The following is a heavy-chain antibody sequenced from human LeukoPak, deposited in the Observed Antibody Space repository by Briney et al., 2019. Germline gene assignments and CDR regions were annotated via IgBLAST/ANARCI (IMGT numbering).Heavy chain of an antibody. CDR2: IIPIFGTA. CDR3: EXXXXXXXXXXXXXYYYYYYMDV. CDR1: GXTFTGYY. J-gene: IGHJ6*03. Sequence: AXGXTFTGYYMHWVRQAPGQGLEWMGGIIPIFGTANYAQKFQGRVTITADESTSTAYMELSSLRSEDTAVYYCEXXXXXXXXXXXXXYYYYYYMDVWGKGTTVTISS. V-gene: IGHV1-69*01.